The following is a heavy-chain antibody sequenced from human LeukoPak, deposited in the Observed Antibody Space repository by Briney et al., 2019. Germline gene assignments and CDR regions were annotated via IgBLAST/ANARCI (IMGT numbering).Heavy chain of an antibody. V-gene: IGHV3-23*01. CDR1: GFTFGTST. J-gene: IGHJ5*02. D-gene: IGHD3-3*01. CDR3: EPPLQFLES. Sequence: GGSLRLSCTTSGFTFGTSTMTWVRQAPGKGLEWVSTINSNGGSTYYASSVKGRFTLSRDNSRNTLYLRMSSLRAEDTAVYYCEPPLQFLESWGQGTMVIVSS. CDR2: INSNGGST.